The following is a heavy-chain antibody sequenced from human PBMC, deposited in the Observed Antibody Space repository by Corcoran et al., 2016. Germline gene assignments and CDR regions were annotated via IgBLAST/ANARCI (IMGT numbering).Heavy chain of an antibody. CDR3: ARECQDLSITGTTCAFDI. V-gene: IGHV4-4*02. CDR1: GGSISSSNW. D-gene: IGHD1-7*01. Sequence: QVQLQESGPGLVKPSGTLSLTCAVSGGSISSSNWWSWVRQPPGKGLEWIGEISHSGSTNYNPSLKSRVPISVDKSKNQFSLKLSSVTAADTAVYYCARECQDLSITGTTCAFDIWGQGTMVTVSS. CDR2: ISHSGST. J-gene: IGHJ3*02.